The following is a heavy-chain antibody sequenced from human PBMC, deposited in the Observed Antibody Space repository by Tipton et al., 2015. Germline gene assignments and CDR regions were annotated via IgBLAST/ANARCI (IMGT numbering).Heavy chain of an antibody. CDR3: ARTGYDFWSGYSTFDP. D-gene: IGHD3-3*01. Sequence: TLSLTCTVSSGSVSSGAYYWTWIRQHPGKGLEWIGYIYYSGSTYYNPSLKSRVTISVDTSKNQFSLKLSSVTAADTAVYYCARTGYDFWSGYSTFDPWGQGTLVTVSS. J-gene: IGHJ5*02. CDR2: IYYSGST. CDR1: SGSVSSGAYY. V-gene: IGHV4-31*03.